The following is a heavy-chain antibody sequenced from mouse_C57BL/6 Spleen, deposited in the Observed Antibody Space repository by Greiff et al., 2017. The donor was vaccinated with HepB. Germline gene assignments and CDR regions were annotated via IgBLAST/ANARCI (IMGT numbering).Heavy chain of an antibody. Sequence: LVESGPELVKPGASVKISCKASGYSFTSYYIHWVKQRPGQGLEWIGWIYPGSGNTKYNEKFKGKAPLTADTSSSTAYMQLSSLTSEDSAVYYCAEGDSSGSWFAYWGQGSLVTVSA. D-gene: IGHD3-2*02. J-gene: IGHJ3*01. CDR1: GYSFTSYY. V-gene: IGHV1-66*01. CDR3: AEGDSSGSWFAY. CDR2: IYPGSGNT.